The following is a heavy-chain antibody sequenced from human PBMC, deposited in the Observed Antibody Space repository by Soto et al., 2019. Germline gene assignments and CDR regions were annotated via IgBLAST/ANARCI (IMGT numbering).Heavy chain of an antibody. Sequence: ETLSLTAVDSGVCISSDNCWHWVRQPPVKELEWIGEVYRDGSANYHPSLERRVTISVDTSKNQFSLRLSSLTAADTAIYYCARLIYDSRLNYLYFDSWGQGMLVTVSS. CDR2: VYRDGSA. V-gene: IGHV4-4*02. CDR3: ARLIYDSRLNYLYFDS. J-gene: IGHJ4*02. CDR1: GVCISSDNC. D-gene: IGHD3-22*01.